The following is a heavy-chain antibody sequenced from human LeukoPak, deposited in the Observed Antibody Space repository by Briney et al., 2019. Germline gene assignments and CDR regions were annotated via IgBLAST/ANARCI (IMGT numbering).Heavy chain of an antibody. J-gene: IGHJ6*02. CDR3: ARASPGFRVYYYYGMDV. D-gene: IGHD3-10*01. V-gene: IGHV1-46*01. CDR2: INPSGGST. CDR1: GYTFTSYY. Sequence: ASVKVSCKASGYTFTSYYMHWVRQAPGQGLEWMGIINPSGGSTSYAQKFQGRVTMTRDTSKNQFSLKLSSVTAADTAVYYCARASPGFRVYYYYGMDVWGQGTTVTVSS.